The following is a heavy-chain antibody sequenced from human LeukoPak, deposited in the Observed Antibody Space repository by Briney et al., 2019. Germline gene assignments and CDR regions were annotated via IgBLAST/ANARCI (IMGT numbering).Heavy chain of an antibody. CDR2: IYYSGST. CDR1: GGSISSYY. V-gene: IGHV4-59*08. CDR3: AREGGDYYGSGSSDFDY. D-gene: IGHD3-10*01. Sequence: SETLSLTCTVSGGSISSYYWSWIRQPPGKGLEWIGYIYYSGSTNYNPSLKSRVTMSVGTSKSQFSLELTSVTAADTAVYYCAREGGDYYGSGSSDFDYWGQGTLVTVSS. J-gene: IGHJ4*02.